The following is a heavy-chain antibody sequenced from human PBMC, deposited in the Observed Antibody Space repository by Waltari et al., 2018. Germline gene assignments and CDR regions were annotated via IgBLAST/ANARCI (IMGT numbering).Heavy chain of an antibody. J-gene: IGHJ4*02. CDR3: ARVQGDGGTVTTLDY. D-gene: IGHD4-4*01. V-gene: IGHV3-33*01. Sequence: QVQLVESGGGVVQPGRSLRLSCAASGFTFSSYGMHWVRQAPGKGLGWVEVIWYDGSNKYYADSVKGRFTISRDNSKNTLYLQMNSLRAEDTAVYYCARVQGDGGTVTTLDYWGQGTLVTVSS. CDR1: GFTFSSYG. CDR2: IWYDGSNK.